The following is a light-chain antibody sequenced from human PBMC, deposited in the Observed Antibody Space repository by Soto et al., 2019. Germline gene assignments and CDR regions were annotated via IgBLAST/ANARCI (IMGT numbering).Light chain of an antibody. J-gene: IGKJ3*01. CDR2: WAS. CDR3: NQYYTPPFT. CDR1: QSVVYSSNNKNY. V-gene: IGKV4-1*01. Sequence: IVMTQYPDALAVSLGERTTINCRSSQSVVYSSNNKNYLAWYPQKPRQTPKLLIYWASTLESGVPDRCSGSGSGTDFTITISSLQPEDVAFYYCNQYYTPPFTFGHGTKVDIE.